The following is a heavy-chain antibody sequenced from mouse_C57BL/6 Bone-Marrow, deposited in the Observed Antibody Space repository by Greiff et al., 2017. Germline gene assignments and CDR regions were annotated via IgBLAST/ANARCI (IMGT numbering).Heavy chain of an antibody. J-gene: IGHJ3*01. D-gene: IGHD2-5*01. V-gene: IGHV1-64*01. Sequence: QVQLKQPGAELVKPGASVKLSCKASGYTFTSYWMHWVKQRPGQGLEWIGMIHPNSGSTNYNEKFKSKATLTVDKSSSTAYMQLSSLTSEDSAVYYGARYSNSWFAYWGQGTLVTVSA. CDR3: ARYSNSWFAY. CDR1: GYTFTSYW. CDR2: IHPNSGST.